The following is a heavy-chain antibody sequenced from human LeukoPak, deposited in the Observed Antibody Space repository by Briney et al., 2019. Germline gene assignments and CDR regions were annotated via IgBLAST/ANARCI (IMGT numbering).Heavy chain of an antibody. J-gene: IGHJ4*02. D-gene: IGHD6-13*01. CDR3: ARSFLSSSWYGPDY. V-gene: IGHV3-20*04. CDR1: GFTFDDYG. CDR2: INWNGGST. Sequence: GGSLRLSCAASGFTFDDYGMSWVRQAPGKGLEWVSGINWNGGSTGYADSVKGRFTISRDNAKNSLYLQMNSLRAEDTALYYCARSFLSSSWYGPDYWGQGTLVTVSS.